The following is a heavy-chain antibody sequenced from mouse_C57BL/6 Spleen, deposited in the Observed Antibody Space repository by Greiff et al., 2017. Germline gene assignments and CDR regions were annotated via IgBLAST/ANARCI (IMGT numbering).Heavy chain of an antibody. CDR1: GYTFTDYN. D-gene: IGHD1-1*01. Sequence: VQLQQSGPELVKPGASVKMSCKASGYTFTDYNMHWVKQSHGKSLEWIGYINPNNGGTSYNQKFKGKATLTVNKSSSTAYMELRSLTSEDSAVYYCARGTVVGPPWYFDVWGTGTTVTVSS. J-gene: IGHJ1*03. V-gene: IGHV1-22*01. CDR2: INPNNGGT. CDR3: ARGTVVGPPWYFDV.